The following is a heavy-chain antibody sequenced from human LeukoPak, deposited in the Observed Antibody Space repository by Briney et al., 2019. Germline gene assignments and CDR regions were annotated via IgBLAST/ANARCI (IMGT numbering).Heavy chain of an antibody. CDR2: MNPNSGNT. V-gene: IGHV1-8*01. CDR1: GYTFTSYD. CDR3: ARGLQYYYDSSGS. Sequence: ASVKVSCKASGYTFTSYDINWVRQATGQGLEWMGWMNPNSGNTGYAQKFQGRVTMTRNTSISTAYMELSSLRSEDTAVHHCARGLQYYYDSSGSWGQGTLVTVSS. D-gene: IGHD3-22*01. J-gene: IGHJ5*02.